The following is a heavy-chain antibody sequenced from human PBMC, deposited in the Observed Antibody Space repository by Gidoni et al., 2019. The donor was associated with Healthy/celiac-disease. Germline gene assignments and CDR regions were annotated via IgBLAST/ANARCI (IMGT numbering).Heavy chain of an antibody. CDR2: ISSSSSYT. CDR1: GFTFSDYY. D-gene: IGHD6-13*01. CDR3: ARDAYSSSWYYYYMDV. J-gene: IGHJ6*03. Sequence: QVQLLESGGGLVKPGGSLRLSCAASGFTFSDYYMSWIRQAPGKGLEWVSYISSSSSYTNYADSVKGRFTISRDNAKNSLYLQMNSLRAEDTAVYYCARDAYSSSWYYYYMDVWGKGTTVTVSS. V-gene: IGHV3-11*06.